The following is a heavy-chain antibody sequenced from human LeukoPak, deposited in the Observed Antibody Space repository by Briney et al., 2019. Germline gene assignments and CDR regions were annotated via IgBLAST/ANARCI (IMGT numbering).Heavy chain of an antibody. CDR1: GFTFSDYY. J-gene: IGHJ4*02. D-gene: IGHD2-15*01. Sequence: PGGSLRLSCAASGFTFSDYYMSWIRQAPGKGLEWVSYVSSSGSAIYYADSVKGRFTISRDNAKNSLYLQMNSLRAEDTAVYYCARECSGGSCQPYWGQGTLVTVSS. V-gene: IGHV3-11*01. CDR2: VSSSGSAI. CDR3: ARECSGGSCQPY.